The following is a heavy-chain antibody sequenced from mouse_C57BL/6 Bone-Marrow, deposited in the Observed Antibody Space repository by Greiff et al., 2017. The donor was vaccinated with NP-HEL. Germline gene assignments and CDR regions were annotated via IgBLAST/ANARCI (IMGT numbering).Heavy chain of an antibody. CDR3: ARRGYDGYPGGY. CDR2: IYPRSGNT. V-gene: IGHV1-81*01. J-gene: IGHJ2*01. CDR1: GYTFTSYG. D-gene: IGHD2-3*01. Sequence: QVQLKQSGAELARPGASVKLSCKASGYTFTSYGISWVKQRPGQGLEWIGEIYPRSGNTYYNEKFKGKATLTADKSSSTAYMELRSLTSEDAAVYFCARRGYDGYPGGYWGQGTTITVSS.